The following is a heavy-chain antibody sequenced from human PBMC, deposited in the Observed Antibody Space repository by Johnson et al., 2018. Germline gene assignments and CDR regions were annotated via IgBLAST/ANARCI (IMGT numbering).Heavy chain of an antibody. Sequence: QVQLQESGPGLVKPSETLSLTCTVSGGSINTHSWTWIRQPAGKGLEWIGRFYFGGGSTTYNPSLKSRVPMAVDTPKNQFFLKLSSVNAAATAVYYCAVRSTDSRAYDIWGQGTMVTVSS. D-gene: IGHD2-2*01. CDR3: AVRSTDSRAYDI. V-gene: IGHV4-4*07. J-gene: IGHJ3*02. CDR2: FYFGGGST. CDR1: GGSINTHS.